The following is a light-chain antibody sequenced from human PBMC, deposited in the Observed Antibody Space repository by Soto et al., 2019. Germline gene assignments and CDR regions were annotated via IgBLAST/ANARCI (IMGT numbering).Light chain of an antibody. J-gene: IGKJ5*01. V-gene: IGKV3-20*01. CDR3: QQYGDSPIT. Sequence: EIVLTQSPGTLSLSPGERATLSCRASQSVSSNHLAWYHQKPGQAPRLLIYDASSRATGISDRFSGSGSGTDFTLTISRLESEDFAVYFCQQYGDSPITFGQGTRLDIK. CDR1: QSVSSNH. CDR2: DAS.